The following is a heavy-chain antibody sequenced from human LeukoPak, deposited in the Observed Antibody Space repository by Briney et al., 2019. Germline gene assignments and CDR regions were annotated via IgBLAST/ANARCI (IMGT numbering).Heavy chain of an antibody. CDR2: ISTSGSYI. V-gene: IGHV3-21*01. CDR1: GFTFTSYN. J-gene: IGHJ4*02. CDR3: ARVGSTWYEDY. Sequence: PGGSLRLSCAASGFTFTSYNMNWVRQAPGKGLEWVSSISTSGSYINYADSVKGRFIISRDNVKNSLYLQMNSLRAEDTAVYYCARVGSTWYEDYWGQGTLVTVSS. D-gene: IGHD6-13*01.